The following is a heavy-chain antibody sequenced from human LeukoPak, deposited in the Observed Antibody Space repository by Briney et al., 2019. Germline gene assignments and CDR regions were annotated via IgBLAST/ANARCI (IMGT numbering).Heavy chain of an antibody. J-gene: IGHJ4*02. CDR2: IASDGSST. CDR1: GFTFSSYW. D-gene: IGHD4-23*01. CDR3: ARGRPHGNDY. Sequence: QPGGSLRLSCAASGFTFSSYWMNWVRQAPGKGLVWVSRIASDGSSTTYAASVKGRFSISRDNAKNTLYLQMNSLRVEDTAVYYCARGRPHGNDYWGQGTLVTVSS. V-gene: IGHV3-74*01.